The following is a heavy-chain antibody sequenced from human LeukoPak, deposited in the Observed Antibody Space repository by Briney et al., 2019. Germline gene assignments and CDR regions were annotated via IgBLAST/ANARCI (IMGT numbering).Heavy chain of an antibody. Sequence: GGSLRLSCAAPGFTFSSYSMNWVRQAPGKGLEWVSSISSSSSYIYYADSVKGRFTISRDNSKNTLYLQMNSLTAEDTAVYYCAKDRAAAGPPHYYDSSGYSWVFDYWGQGTLVTVSS. J-gene: IGHJ4*02. CDR1: GFTFSSYS. V-gene: IGHV3-21*01. CDR2: ISSSSSYI. CDR3: AKDRAAAGPPHYYDSSGYSWVFDY. D-gene: IGHD3-22*01.